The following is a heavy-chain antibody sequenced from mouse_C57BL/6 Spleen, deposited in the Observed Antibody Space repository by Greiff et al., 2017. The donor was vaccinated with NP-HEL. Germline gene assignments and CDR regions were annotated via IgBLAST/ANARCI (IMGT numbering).Heavy chain of an antibody. CDR1: GYAFSSSW. Sequence: QVQLKQSGPELVKPGASVKISCKASGYAFSSSWMNWVKQRPGKGLEWIGRIYPGDGDTNYNGKFKGKATLTADKSSSTAYMQLSSLTSEDSAVYFCAREALSSPPYYGTRGWYFDVWGTGTTVTVSS. J-gene: IGHJ1*03. CDR3: AREALSSPPYYGTRGWYFDV. D-gene: IGHD1-1*01. V-gene: IGHV1-82*01. CDR2: IYPGDGDT.